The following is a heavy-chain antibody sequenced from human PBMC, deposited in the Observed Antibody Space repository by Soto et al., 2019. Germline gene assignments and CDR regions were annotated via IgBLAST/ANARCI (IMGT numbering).Heavy chain of an antibody. CDR3: ARGHRYKYGAFDY. D-gene: IGHD5-18*01. Sequence: QVQLVESGGGVVQPGGSLRLSCAASGFIFSSHGLHWVRQAPGKGLEWVAIIWYDGNSQYYADSVKGRLTISRDRSKNNLYLQMNSLRAEDTAVYYCARGHRYKYGAFDYWGQGALVTVSS. J-gene: IGHJ4*02. CDR1: GFIFSSHG. V-gene: IGHV3-33*01. CDR2: IWYDGNSQ.